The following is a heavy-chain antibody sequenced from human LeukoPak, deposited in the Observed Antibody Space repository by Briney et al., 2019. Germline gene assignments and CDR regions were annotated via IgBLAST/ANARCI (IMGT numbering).Heavy chain of an antibody. CDR3: ARKKYYYDTSTYGWFDP. J-gene: IGHJ5*02. V-gene: IGHV3-7*01. CDR2: INQNGSET. Sequence: GGSLTLSCAASGFTFSTYWLTWVRQAPGKGLDWVGIINQNGSETYYVDSVKDRFTISRDNAKNSLYLQMNSLRVEDKAVYYCARKKYYYDTSTYGWFDPWGQGISVTVSS. D-gene: IGHD3-22*01. CDR1: GFTFSTYW.